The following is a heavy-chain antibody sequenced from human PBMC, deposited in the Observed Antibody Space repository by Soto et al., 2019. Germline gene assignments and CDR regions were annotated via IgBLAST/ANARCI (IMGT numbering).Heavy chain of an antibody. Sequence: EVQLLESGGGLVQPGGSLRLSCVASGFTFSNYAMSWVRQAPGKGLEWVSSVSTSGGTTFYADSVKGRFTISRDNSENTLYLQMNSLRAADTAGYYCAKGMTDFCDDSGCTRIDYWGQGTLVTVSS. CDR3: AKGMTDFCDDSGCTRIDY. CDR2: VSTSGGTT. J-gene: IGHJ4*02. CDR1: GFTFSNYA. V-gene: IGHV3-23*01. D-gene: IGHD3-16*01.